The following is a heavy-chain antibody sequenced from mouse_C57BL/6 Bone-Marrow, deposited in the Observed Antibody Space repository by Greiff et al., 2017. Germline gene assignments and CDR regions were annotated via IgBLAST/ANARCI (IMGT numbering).Heavy chain of an antibody. Sequence: VKLQQPGAELVKPGASVKMSCKASGYTFTSYWITWVKQRPGQGLEWIGDIYPGSGSTNYNEKLTSKATLTVDTSSSTAYMQLSSLTSEDSAVYYCARSGGSFYAMDYWGQGTSVTVSS. CDR1: GYTFTSYW. D-gene: IGHD3-2*02. V-gene: IGHV1-55*01. J-gene: IGHJ4*01. CDR3: ARSGGSFYAMDY. CDR2: IYPGSGST.